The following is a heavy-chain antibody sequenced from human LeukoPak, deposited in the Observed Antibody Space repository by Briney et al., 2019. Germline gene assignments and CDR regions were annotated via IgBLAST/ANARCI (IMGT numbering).Heavy chain of an antibody. Sequence: GESLKISCRGSGYSFTTYWIAWVRPMPGKGREWMGIIYPGDSDTRHSPSFQGQVTISVAKSISTVYLQWSSLKASDTAMYYCARVATASFDQWGQGTLVTVSS. CDR2: IYPGDSDT. CDR3: ARVATASFDQ. J-gene: IGHJ4*02. D-gene: IGHD2-15*01. CDR1: GYSFTTYW. V-gene: IGHV5-51*01.